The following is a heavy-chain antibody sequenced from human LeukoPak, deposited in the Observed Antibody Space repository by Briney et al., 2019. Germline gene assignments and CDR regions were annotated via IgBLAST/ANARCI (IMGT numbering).Heavy chain of an antibody. Sequence: PSETLYLTCTVSGYSISSGYYWSWIRQPPGKGLEWSGTIYHSGSTYYNPSLKSRVTISVDTSKNQFSLKLTSVTAADTAVYYCARVRGYCSSTICYRYYFDYWGQGTLVTVSS. CDR2: IYHSGST. V-gene: IGHV4-38-2*02. CDR3: ARVRGYCSSTICYRYYFDY. J-gene: IGHJ4*02. CDR1: GYSISSGYY. D-gene: IGHD2-2*01.